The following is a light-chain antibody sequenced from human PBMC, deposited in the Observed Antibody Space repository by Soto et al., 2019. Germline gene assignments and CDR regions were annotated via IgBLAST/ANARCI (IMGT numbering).Light chain of an antibody. CDR1: QNVLYNSNKKNY. Sequence: DIAMTQSPDSLAVSLGERATFNCKSSQNVLYNSNKKNYLAWYQQKAGQPPKLLIYWASSRESGVPDRFNGSGSGTDFTLTISSLQAEDVAVYFCQQYYSSPHTFGQGTKLEIK. J-gene: IGKJ2*01. CDR3: QQYYSSPHT. CDR2: WAS. V-gene: IGKV4-1*01.